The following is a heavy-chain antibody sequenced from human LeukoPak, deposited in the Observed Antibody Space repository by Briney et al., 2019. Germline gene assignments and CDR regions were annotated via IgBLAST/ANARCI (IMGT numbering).Heavy chain of an antibody. J-gene: IGHJ6*02. D-gene: IGHD2-21*02. CDR2: ISGSGGST. CDR3: ARAVGPFEYCGGDCYPHYYYGMDV. Sequence: PGGSLRLSCAASGFTFSSYAMSWVRQAPGKGLEWVSAISGSGGSTYYADPVKGRFTISRDNSKNTLYLQMNSLRAEDTAVYYCARAVGPFEYCGGDCYPHYYYGMDVWGQGTTVTVSS. V-gene: IGHV3-23*01. CDR1: GFTFSSYA.